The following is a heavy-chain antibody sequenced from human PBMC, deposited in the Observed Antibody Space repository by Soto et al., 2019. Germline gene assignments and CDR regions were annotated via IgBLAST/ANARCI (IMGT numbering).Heavy chain of an antibody. CDR2: INHSGST. CDR1: GGSFSGYY. V-gene: IGHV4-34*01. J-gene: IGHJ4*02. CDR3: AREGSRLYYTNGAPSKFDY. D-gene: IGHD2-8*01. Sequence: SETLSLTCAVYGGSFSGYYWSWIRQPPGKGLEWIGEINHSGSTNYNPSLKSRVTISVDTSKNQFSLKLSSVTAADTAVYYCAREGSRLYYTNGAPSKFDYWGQGTLVTVSS.